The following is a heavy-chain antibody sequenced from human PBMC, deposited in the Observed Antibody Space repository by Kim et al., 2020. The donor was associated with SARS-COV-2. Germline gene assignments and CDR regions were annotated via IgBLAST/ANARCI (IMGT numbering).Heavy chain of an antibody. CDR3: ARVSDPSYSYGLGAAFDI. J-gene: IGHJ3*02. Sequence: KGRFTISRDNSKNTLYLQMNSLRAEDTAVYYCARVSDPSYSYGLGAAFDIWGQGTMVTVSS. V-gene: IGHV3-66*01. D-gene: IGHD5-18*01.